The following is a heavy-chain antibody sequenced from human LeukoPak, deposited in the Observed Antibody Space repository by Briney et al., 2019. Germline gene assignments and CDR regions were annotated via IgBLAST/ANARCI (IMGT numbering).Heavy chain of an antibody. CDR1: GDAITSGDDY. Sequence: TSETLSLTCSVSGDAITSGDDYWNWIRQSPGKGLQWTGYIFFTGSTYYNPSLGSRFTISLDAPKNQFSLRLNSVTAADTAVYYCARGDYTVLAGSPFDLWGRGTLVTVSS. J-gene: IGHJ4*02. D-gene: IGHD6-19*01. CDR3: ARGDYTVLAGSPFDL. CDR2: IFFTGST. V-gene: IGHV4-30-4*01.